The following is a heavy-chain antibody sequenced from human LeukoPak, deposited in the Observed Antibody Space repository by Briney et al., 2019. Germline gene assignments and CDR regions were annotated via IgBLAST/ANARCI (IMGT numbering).Heavy chain of an antibody. CDR1: GGSISSSY. J-gene: IGHJ4*02. Sequence: SETLSLTCTVSGGSISSSYWSWIRQPPGKGLEWIGYIYYSGSTNYNPSLKSRVTISVDTSKNQFSLKLSSVTAADTAVYYCAREAESKYYFDYWGQGALVTVSS. V-gene: IGHV4-59*01. CDR3: AREAESKYYFDY. D-gene: IGHD6-19*01. CDR2: IYYSGST.